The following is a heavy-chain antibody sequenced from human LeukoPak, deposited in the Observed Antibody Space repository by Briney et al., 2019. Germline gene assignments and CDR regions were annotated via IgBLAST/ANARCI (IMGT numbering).Heavy chain of an antibody. V-gene: IGHV1-8*03. J-gene: IGHJ4*02. D-gene: IGHD4-17*01. CDR3: ARGKPYGHFDY. CDR1: GYTFTVYY. CDR2: MNPNSDNT. Sequence: GASVKVSCTASGYTFTVYYMHWVRQAPGQGLEWMGWMNPNSDNTGYAQKFQGRVTITRNTSISTAYMELSSLRSEDTAVYYCARGKPYGHFDYWGQGALVTVSS.